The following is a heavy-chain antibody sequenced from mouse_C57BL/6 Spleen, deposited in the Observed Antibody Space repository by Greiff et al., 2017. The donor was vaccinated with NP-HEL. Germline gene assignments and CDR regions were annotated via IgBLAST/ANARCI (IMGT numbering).Heavy chain of an antibody. CDR3: AGLGWFAY. D-gene: IGHD4-1*01. CDR1: GYAFSSSW. Sequence: QVQLQQSGPELVKPGASVKISCKASGYAFSSSWMNWVKQRPGKGLEWIGRIYPGDGDSNSNGKFKGKATLTADKSSSKAYMQLSSLTSEDSAVYFCAGLGWFAYWGQGTLVTVSA. V-gene: IGHV1-82*01. CDR2: IYPGDGDS. J-gene: IGHJ3*01.